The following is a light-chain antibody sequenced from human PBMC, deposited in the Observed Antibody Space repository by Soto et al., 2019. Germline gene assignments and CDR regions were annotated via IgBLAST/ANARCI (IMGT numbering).Light chain of an antibody. J-gene: IGLJ2*01. CDR2: DVS. CDR3: SSYAGNSVVV. Sequence: QSVLTQPASVSGSPGQSITISCTGTSSDVGGYNYVSWYQQHPGKAPKLMIYDVSNRPSGVSNRFSGSKSGNTASLTISGLQAEDEADYYCSSYAGNSVVVFGGGTKVTVL. V-gene: IGLV2-14*01. CDR1: SSDVGGYNY.